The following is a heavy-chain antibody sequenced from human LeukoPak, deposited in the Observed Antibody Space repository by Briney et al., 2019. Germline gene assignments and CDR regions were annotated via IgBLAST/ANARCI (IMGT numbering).Heavy chain of an antibody. D-gene: IGHD3-22*01. J-gene: IGHJ4*02. CDR1: GFTFSIYA. CDR3: ARDRPNYYGSDGHYYRRDGDY. Sequence: GGSLRLSCAASGFTFSIYAMSWVRQAPGKGLQWVSSIPSRGERTWYVDSVKGRFTITRDNSENTLYLQMHSLRAEDTAVYYCARDRPNYYGSDGHYYRRDGDYWGRGTLVSVSS. CDR2: IPSRGERT. V-gene: IGHV3-23*01.